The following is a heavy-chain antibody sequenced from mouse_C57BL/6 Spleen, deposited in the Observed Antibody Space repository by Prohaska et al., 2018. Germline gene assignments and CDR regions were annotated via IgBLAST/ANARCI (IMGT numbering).Heavy chain of an antibody. CDR3: MRYGNYWYVDV. Sequence: EVQLLETGGGLVQPGGSRGLSCEGSGFTFSGFWMSWVRQTPWKTLEWIGDINSDCWAIIYEPSIKDGFSMFRDNDMSTRYLQMSNVRSEDTATYFCMRYGNYWYVDVWGTGTTVTVSS. J-gene: IGHJ1*03. CDR2: INSDCWAI. CDR1: GFTFSGFW. D-gene: IGHD2-1*01. V-gene: IGHV11-2*01.